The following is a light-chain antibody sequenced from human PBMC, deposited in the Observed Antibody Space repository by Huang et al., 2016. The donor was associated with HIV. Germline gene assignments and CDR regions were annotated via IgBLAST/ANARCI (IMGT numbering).Light chain of an antibody. CDR2: AAS. CDR3: QQYFTTPPWT. CDR1: QPISNS. V-gene: IGKV1-NL1*01. J-gene: IGKJ2*01. Sequence: DIQMTQSPFSLSASIGDRVTITCRASQPISNSLAWYQQKPGQAPKLLLYAASRLKSGVPSRFSGSGSGTTYTRTISSLRPEDFATYYCQQYFTTPPWTFGQGTKLEIK.